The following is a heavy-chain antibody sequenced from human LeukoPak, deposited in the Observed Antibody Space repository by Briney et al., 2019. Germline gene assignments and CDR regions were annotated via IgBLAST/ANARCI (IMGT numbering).Heavy chain of an antibody. Sequence: GGSLRLSCEASGSTFSSYDMSWVRQAPGKGLEWVSDISGSGGSKYYADSVKGRFTISRDNGKNSLDLQMNSLRADDTAVYYCARDTLGEGEDANYAVYYFDYWGQGTVVTVSS. D-gene: IGHD4/OR15-4a*01. CDR2: ISGSGGSK. J-gene: IGHJ4*02. CDR3: ARDTLGEGEDANYAVYYFDY. V-gene: IGHV3-23*01. CDR1: GSTFSSYD.